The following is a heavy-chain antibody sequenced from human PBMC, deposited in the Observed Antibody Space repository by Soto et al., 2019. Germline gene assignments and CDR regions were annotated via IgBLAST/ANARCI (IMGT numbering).Heavy chain of an antibody. Sequence: QAQLVQSGAEVKKPGSSVKVSCKASGGTFSSYAISWVRQAPGQGLEWMGGIIPIFGTANYAQKFQGRVTITADESTSTDYMELSSLRSEDTAVYYCASAPSRYYYYGMDVWGQGTTVTVSS. J-gene: IGHJ6*02. V-gene: IGHV1-69*12. CDR2: IIPIFGTA. CDR1: GGTFSSYA. CDR3: ASAPSRYYYYGMDV. D-gene: IGHD7-27*01.